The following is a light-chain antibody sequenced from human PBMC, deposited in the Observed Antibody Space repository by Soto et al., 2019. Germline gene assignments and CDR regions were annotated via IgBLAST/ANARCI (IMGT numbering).Light chain of an antibody. Sequence: EIVMTQSPATLSVSPGERATLSCRASQSVSSNLAWYQQKPGQAPRLLIYGASTRATGIPARFSGSGSGTAFTLTGSSRQSEDFAVYYCQQSNNWPPWTFGQGTKVEIK. CDR3: QQSNNWPPWT. J-gene: IGKJ1*01. CDR2: GAS. V-gene: IGKV3-15*01. CDR1: QSVSSN.